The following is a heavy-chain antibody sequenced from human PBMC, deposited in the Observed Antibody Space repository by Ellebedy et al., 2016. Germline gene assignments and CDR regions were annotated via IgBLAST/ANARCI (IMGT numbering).Heavy chain of an antibody. CDR3: ARDRMGARVGFDY. D-gene: IGHD1-26*01. Sequence: SETLSLTCTVSGGSISSSSYYWGWIRQPPGKGLEWIGSIYYSGSTYYNPSLKSRVTISVDTSKNQFSLKLSSVTAADTAVYYCARDRMGARVGFDYWGQGTLVTVSS. V-gene: IGHV4-39*07. CDR1: GGSISSSSYY. J-gene: IGHJ4*02. CDR2: IYYSGST.